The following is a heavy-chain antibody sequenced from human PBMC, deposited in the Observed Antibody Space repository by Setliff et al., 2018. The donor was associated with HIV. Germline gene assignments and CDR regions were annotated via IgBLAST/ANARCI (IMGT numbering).Heavy chain of an antibody. CDR3: ATCGVTTCRYFDY. CDR1: GYSFATYW. Sequence: PGXSLKISXKGSGYSFATYWIAWVRQMPGRGLELMGIIYPGDSDTRYSPSFQGQVTISADKSINTAYLQWSSLKASDTAMYYCATCGVTTCRYFDYWGQGTLVTVSS. D-gene: IGHD4-17*01. CDR2: IYPGDSDT. V-gene: IGHV5-51*01. J-gene: IGHJ4*02.